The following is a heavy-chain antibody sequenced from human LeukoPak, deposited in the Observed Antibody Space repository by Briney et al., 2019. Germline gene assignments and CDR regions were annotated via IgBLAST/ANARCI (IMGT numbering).Heavy chain of an antibody. J-gene: IGHJ4*02. CDR2: IIPIFGTA. D-gene: IGHD1-7*01. CDR3: ARDAGTRDGIFDY. CDR1: GGTFSSYA. Sequence: SVKVPCKASGGTFSSYAISWVRQAPGQGLEWMGGIIPIFGTANYAQKFQGRVTITADESTSTAYMELSSLRSEDTAVYYCARDAGTRDGIFDYWGQGTLVTVSS. V-gene: IGHV1-69*13.